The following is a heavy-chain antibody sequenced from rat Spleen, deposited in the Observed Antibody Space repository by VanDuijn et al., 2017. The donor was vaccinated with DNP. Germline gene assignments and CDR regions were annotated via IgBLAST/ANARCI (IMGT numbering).Heavy chain of an antibody. CDR1: GFIFSDYY. V-gene: IGHV5-22*01. CDR3: AKDAFDY. CDR2: ISFDGSST. Sequence: EVQLVESGGGLVQPGRSLKISCAASGFIFSDYYMAWVRQGPTKGLEWVAYISFDGSSTYYGDSVKGRFTISRDNAKSTLYLQMNGLRSEDMATYYCAKDAFDYWGQGVMVTVSS. J-gene: IGHJ2*01.